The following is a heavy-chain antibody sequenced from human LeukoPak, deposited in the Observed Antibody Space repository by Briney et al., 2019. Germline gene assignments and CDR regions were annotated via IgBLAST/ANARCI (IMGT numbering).Heavy chain of an antibody. CDR1: GGSISSGDYY. CDR2: IYYSGST. D-gene: IGHD3-22*01. CDR3: ARTYDSSGYSRFDY. J-gene: IGHJ4*02. Sequence: PSQTLSLTCTLSGGSISSGDYYWSWVRQPPGKGLEWIGYIYYSGSTYYNPSLKSRVTISVDTSKNQFSLKLSSVTAADTAVYYCARTYDSSGYSRFDYWGQGTLVSVSS. V-gene: IGHV4-30-4*01.